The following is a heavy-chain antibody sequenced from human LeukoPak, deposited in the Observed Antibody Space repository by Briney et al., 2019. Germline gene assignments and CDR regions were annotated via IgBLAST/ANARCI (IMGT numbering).Heavy chain of an antibody. V-gene: IGHV4-38-2*02. CDR2: IYHSGST. CDR1: GYSLSSGYS. J-gene: IGHJ4*02. D-gene: IGHD2-15*01. Sequence: SETLSLTCTVSGYSLSSGYSWGWLRQPPGKGLEWIGNIYHSGSTYYNPSLKSRVTISVDTSKNQFSLKLSSVTAADTAVYYCARGDCSGGSCWEHNAWDYWGQGTLVTVSS. CDR3: ARGDCSGGSCWEHNAWDY.